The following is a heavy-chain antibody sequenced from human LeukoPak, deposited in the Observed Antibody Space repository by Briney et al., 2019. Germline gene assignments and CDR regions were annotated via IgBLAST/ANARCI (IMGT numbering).Heavy chain of an antibody. CDR3: ARDLDYDSSGTDAFDI. V-gene: IGHV3-30*14. CDR1: GFTFSSYA. J-gene: IGHJ3*02. Sequence: PGGSLRLSCAASGFTFSSYAMHWVRQAPGKGLEWVAVISYDGSNKYYADSVKGRFTISRDNSKNTLYLQMNSLRAEDTAVYYCARDLDYDSSGTDAFDIWGQGTMVTVSS. D-gene: IGHD3-22*01. CDR2: ISYDGSNK.